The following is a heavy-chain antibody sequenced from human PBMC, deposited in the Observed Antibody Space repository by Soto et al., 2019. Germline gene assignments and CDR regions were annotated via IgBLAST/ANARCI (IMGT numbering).Heavy chain of an antibody. Sequence: SETLSLTCTVSGGSVSSGSYYWSWIRQPPGKGLEWIGYIYYSGSTNYNPSLKSRVTISVDTSKNQFSLKLSSVTAADTAVYYCASGLYHNWNYLGYYFDYWGQGTLVTVSS. V-gene: IGHV4-61*01. CDR2: IYYSGST. D-gene: IGHD1-7*01. CDR3: ASGLYHNWNYLGYYFDY. CDR1: GGSVSSGSYY. J-gene: IGHJ4*02.